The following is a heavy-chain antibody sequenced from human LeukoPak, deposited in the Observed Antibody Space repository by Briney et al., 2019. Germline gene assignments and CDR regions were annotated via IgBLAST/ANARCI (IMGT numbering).Heavy chain of an antibody. CDR2: INPSGGST. V-gene: IGHV1-46*01. J-gene: IGHJ3*02. D-gene: IGHD6-13*01. Sequence: GASVKVSCKASGYTFTSYYMHWVRQAPGQGLEWMGIINPSGGSTSYAQKFQGRVTMTRDMSTSTVYMELSSLRSEDTAVYYCARVRGIAAAGPDAFDIWGQGTMVTVSS. CDR1: GYTFTSYY. CDR3: ARVRGIAAAGPDAFDI.